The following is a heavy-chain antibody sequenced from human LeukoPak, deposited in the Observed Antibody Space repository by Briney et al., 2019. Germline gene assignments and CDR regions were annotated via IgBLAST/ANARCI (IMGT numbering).Heavy chain of an antibody. CDR3: ASTTLVVVTALFDY. J-gene: IGHJ4*02. V-gene: IGHV4-38-2*02. Sequence: SETLSLNCTVSGYSIISGHYWGWIRQPPGRGLEWIGNLYPNGNTYYNPSLQSRVTISVDTSKNQFSLKLSSVTAADTAVYYCASTTLVVVTALFDYWGQGTLVTVSS. CDR1: GYSIISGHY. CDR2: LYPNGNT. D-gene: IGHD3-22*01.